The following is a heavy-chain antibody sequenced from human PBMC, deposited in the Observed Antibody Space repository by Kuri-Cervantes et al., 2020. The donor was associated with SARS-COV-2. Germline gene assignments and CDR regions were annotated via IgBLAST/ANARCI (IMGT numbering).Heavy chain of an antibody. V-gene: IGHV3-48*01. CDR1: GFTFSSYA. Sequence: GESLKISCAASGFTFSSYAMSWVRQAPGKGLEWVSYISRTSVTIFYTDSVEGRFTISRDNAKDSLFLQMDSLRAEDTAVYYCARGYCTNGVCYSRAFDVWGQGTKVTVSS. J-gene: IGHJ3*01. D-gene: IGHD2-8*01. CDR2: ISRTSVTI. CDR3: ARGYCTNGVCYSRAFDV.